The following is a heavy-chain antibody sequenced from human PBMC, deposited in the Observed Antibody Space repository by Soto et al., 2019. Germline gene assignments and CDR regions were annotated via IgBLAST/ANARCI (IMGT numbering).Heavy chain of an antibody. V-gene: IGHV3-33*08. Sequence: GGSLRLSCAASGFTFSNYGMHWVRQAPGKGLEWVAVIWYDGSNKYYADSVKGRFTISRDNSKNTLYLQMNSLRAEDTAVYYCARGPVVTFMDVWGKGTTVTVSS. CDR3: ARGPVVTFMDV. J-gene: IGHJ6*03. CDR1: GFTFSNYG. D-gene: IGHD2-15*01. CDR2: IWYDGSNK.